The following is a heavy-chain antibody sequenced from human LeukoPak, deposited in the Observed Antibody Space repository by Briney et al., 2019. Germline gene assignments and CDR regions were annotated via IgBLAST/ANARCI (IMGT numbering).Heavy chain of an antibody. CDR2: ISSGSTTI. CDR1: GFTFSNYH. J-gene: IGHJ5*02. CDR3: AALCSGASCDNH. D-gene: IGHD2-15*01. Sequence: GGSLRLSCAASGFTFSNYHLTWVRQAPGRGLEWVAYISSGSTTIYYTDSVKGRFTISRDDAKNSLYLQMNSLRDDDTAVYYCAALCSGASCDNHWGQGTLVTVSS. V-gene: IGHV3-48*02.